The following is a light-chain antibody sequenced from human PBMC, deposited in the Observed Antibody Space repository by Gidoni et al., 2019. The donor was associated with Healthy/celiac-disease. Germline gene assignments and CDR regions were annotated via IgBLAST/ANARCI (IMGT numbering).Light chain of an antibody. V-gene: IGKV3-15*01. CDR1: QSVSSN. Sequence: IVVTQSPATLSGSPGERATLSCRASQSVSSNFAWYQQNPGQAPRLLISGASTSATGIPPRFSASGSGTELTLTISSLKFEDFAVYYCKQYNNWPYTSGKGTSWRSN. CDR2: GAS. J-gene: IGKJ2*01. CDR3: KQYNNWPYT.